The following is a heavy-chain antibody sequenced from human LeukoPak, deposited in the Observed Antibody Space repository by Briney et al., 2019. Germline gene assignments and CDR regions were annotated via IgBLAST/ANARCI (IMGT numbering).Heavy chain of an antibody. V-gene: IGHV1-3*01. D-gene: IGHD5-18*01. CDR3: ARVPDTAMDYFDY. J-gene: IGHJ4*02. Sequence: EASVKVSCTASGYTFTSYAMHWVRQAPGQGLGWMGWINAGNGNTKYSQKFQGRVTITRDTSADTAYMELSSLRSEDTAVYYCARVPDTAMDYFDYWGQGTLVTVSS. CDR1: GYTFTSYA. CDR2: INAGNGNT.